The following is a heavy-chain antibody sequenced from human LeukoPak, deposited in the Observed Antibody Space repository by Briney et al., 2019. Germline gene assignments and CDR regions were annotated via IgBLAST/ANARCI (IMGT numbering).Heavy chain of an antibody. Sequence: GGSLRLSCAASEFTFSNYWMHWVRQAPGKGLVWVSRTNSDGSTTNYADSVKGRFTISRDNAKNTLYLQMNSLRAEDTAVYYCARDPYGSNSKWGQGTLVTVSS. D-gene: IGHD4-23*01. CDR3: ARDPYGSNSK. CDR1: EFTFSNYW. V-gene: IGHV3-74*01. J-gene: IGHJ4*02. CDR2: TNSDGSTT.